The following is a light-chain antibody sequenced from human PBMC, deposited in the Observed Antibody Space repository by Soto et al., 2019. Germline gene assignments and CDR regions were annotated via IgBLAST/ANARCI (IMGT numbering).Light chain of an antibody. CDR3: PSYAGSNIWV. CDR1: SSDVGAYNY. V-gene: IGLV2-8*01. Sequence: QSALTQPPSASGSPGQSVTISCTGTSSDVGAYNYVSWYQQYPGKAPKLMIYEVNKRPSGVPDRFSCSKSGKTASLTVSRLQPEDEADYHCPSYAGSNIWVFGGGTKITVL. J-gene: IGLJ3*02. CDR2: EVN.